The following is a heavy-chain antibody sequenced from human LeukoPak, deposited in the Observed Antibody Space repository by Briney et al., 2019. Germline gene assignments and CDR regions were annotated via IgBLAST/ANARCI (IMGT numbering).Heavy chain of an antibody. CDR2: ISSSGSTI. CDR3: ARDSRFTMVRGGDGMDV. CDR1: GFTFSSYE. V-gene: IGHV3-48*03. D-gene: IGHD3-10*01. J-gene: IGHJ6*02. Sequence: GGSLRLSCAASGFTFSSYEMNWVRQAPGKGLEWVSYISSSGSTIYYADSVKGRFTISRDNAKNSLYLQMNSRRAEDTAVYYCARDSRFTMVRGGDGMDVWGQGTTVTVSS.